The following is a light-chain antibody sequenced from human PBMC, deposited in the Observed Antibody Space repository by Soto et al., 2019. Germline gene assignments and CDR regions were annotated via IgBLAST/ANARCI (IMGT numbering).Light chain of an antibody. Sequence: EIQMTQSPSYMSASVGDRVTVSCRASQRITRDLNWYQQKPGKAPKVLIYAASTLQSGVPSRFSGSGSETDFTLTISSLQPEDFATYYCQQSYSRTFGQGTKVDIK. CDR2: AAS. CDR3: QQSYSRT. V-gene: IGKV1-39*01. CDR1: QRITRD. J-gene: IGKJ1*01.